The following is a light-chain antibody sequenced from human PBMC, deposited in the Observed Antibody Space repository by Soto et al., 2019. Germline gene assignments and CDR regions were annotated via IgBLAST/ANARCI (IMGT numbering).Light chain of an antibody. V-gene: IGKV3-20*01. Sequence: EIVLTQSPGTLSLSPGEGASLSCRAGQTITNDYLAWYQQRPGQAPRLLIYGASSRATGIPDRFSGSGSGTDFTLTISRLEPADFAVYYCQLYGRSRRATFCQGTRLEIK. CDR1: QTITNDY. CDR3: QLYGRSRRAT. CDR2: GAS. J-gene: IGKJ5*01.